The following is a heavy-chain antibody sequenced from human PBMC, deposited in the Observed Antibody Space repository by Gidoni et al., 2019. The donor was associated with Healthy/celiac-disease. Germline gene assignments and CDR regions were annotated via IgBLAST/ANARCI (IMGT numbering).Heavy chain of an antibody. CDR2: ISGSGGST. CDR3: AKESPEYSSSWYPHDAFDI. J-gene: IGHJ3*02. D-gene: IGHD6-13*01. Sequence: EVQLLESGGGLVQPGGSLRLSCAASGFTVSSYAMSWVRQAPGKGLEWVSAISGSGGSTYYADSVKGRFTISRDTSKNTLYLQMNSLRAEDTAVYYCAKESPEYSSSWYPHDAFDIWGQGTMVTVSS. CDR1: GFTVSSYA. V-gene: IGHV3-23*01.